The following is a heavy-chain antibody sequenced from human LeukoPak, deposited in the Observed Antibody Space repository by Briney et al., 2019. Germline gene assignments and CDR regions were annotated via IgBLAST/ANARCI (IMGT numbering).Heavy chain of an antibody. D-gene: IGHD5-12*01. J-gene: IGHJ4*02. Sequence: ASVKVSCKASGYTFTSYGISWVRQAPGQGLEWMGWISAYNGNTKYAQKFQGRVTITRNTSISTAYMELSSLRSEDTAVYYCARRKYSAYDLFDYWGQGTLVTVSS. V-gene: IGHV1-18*01. CDR2: ISAYNGNT. CDR3: ARRKYSAYDLFDY. CDR1: GYTFTSYG.